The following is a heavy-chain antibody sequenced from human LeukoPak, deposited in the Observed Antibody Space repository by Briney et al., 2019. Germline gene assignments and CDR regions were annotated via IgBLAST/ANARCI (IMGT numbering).Heavy chain of an antibody. D-gene: IGHD4-17*01. Sequence: GGSLRLSCAASGFTFSSCAMHWVRQAPGKGLEWVAVISYDGSNKYYADSVKGRFTISRDNSKNTLYLQMNSLRAEDTAVYYCARGGYGYGVFFDYWGQGTLVTVSS. CDR2: ISYDGSNK. V-gene: IGHV3-30-3*01. CDR3: ARGGYGYGVFFDY. J-gene: IGHJ4*02. CDR1: GFTFSSCA.